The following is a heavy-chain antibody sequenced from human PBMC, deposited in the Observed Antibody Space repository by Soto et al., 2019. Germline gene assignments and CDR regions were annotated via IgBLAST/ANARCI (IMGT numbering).Heavy chain of an antibody. J-gene: IGHJ3*02. CDR2: ISSSSSYI. CDR1: GFTFSSYS. CDR3: ARVQQMARGVTYGPEDAFDM. Sequence: GGSLRLSCAASGFTFSSYSMNWVRQAPGKGLEWVSSISSSSSYIYYADSVKGRFTLSRDNAKNSLYLQMNSLRAEDTAVYYCARVQQMARGVTYGPEDAFDMWSQGTMVTVS. D-gene: IGHD3-10*01. V-gene: IGHV3-21*01.